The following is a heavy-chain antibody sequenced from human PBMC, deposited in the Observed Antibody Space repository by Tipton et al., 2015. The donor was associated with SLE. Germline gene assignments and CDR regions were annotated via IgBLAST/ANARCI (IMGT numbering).Heavy chain of an antibody. D-gene: IGHD5-12*01. V-gene: IGHV1-46*03. J-gene: IGHJ4*02. Sequence: QLVQSGAEVKKPGASVKVSCKASGYTFTSYYMHWVRQAPGQGLEWMGIINPSGGSTSYAQKFQGRVTMTRDTSTSTVYMELSSLRSEDTAVYYCAREDLIQSGYDPFDYWGQGTLVTVSS. CDR2: INPSGGST. CDR1: GYTFTSYY. CDR3: AREDLIQSGYDPFDY.